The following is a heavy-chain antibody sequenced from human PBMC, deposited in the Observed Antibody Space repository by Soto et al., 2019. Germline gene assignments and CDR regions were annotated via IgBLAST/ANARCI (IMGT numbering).Heavy chain of an antibody. Sequence: VQLVESGGGVVQPGRSLRLSCAASGFTFSSYGMHWVRQAPGKGLEWVAVISYDGSNKYYADSVKGRFTISRDNSKNTLYLQMNSLRAEDTAVYYCAKGTSGSYYSDDAFDIWGQGTMVTVSS. J-gene: IGHJ3*02. CDR3: AKGTSGSYYSDDAFDI. V-gene: IGHV3-30*18. CDR2: ISYDGSNK. D-gene: IGHD3-10*01. CDR1: GFTFSSYG.